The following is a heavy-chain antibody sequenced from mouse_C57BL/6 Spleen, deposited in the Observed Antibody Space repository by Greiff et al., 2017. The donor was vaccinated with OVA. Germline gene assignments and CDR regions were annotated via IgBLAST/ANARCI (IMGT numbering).Heavy chain of an antibody. CDR3: TGSNYDYFDY. Sequence: EVKLEESGGGLVQPGGSMKLSCVASGFTFSNYWMNWVRQSPEKGLEWVAQIRLKSDNYATHYAESVKGRFTISRDDSKSSVYLQMNNLRAEDTGIYYCTGSNYDYFDYWGQGTTLTVSS. D-gene: IGHD2-5*01. J-gene: IGHJ2*01. CDR2: IRLKSDNYAT. CDR1: GFTFSNYW. V-gene: IGHV6-3*01.